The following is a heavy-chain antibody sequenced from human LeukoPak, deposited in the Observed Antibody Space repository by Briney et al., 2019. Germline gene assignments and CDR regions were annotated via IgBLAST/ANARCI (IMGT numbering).Heavy chain of an antibody. Sequence: ASVKVSCKASGYTFTSYGISWVRQAPGQGLEWMGWISAYNGNTNYAQKLQGRVTMTTDTSTSTAYMELRSLRSDDTAVYYCAGDPLLYSSSWYGDAFDIWGQGTMVTVSS. D-gene: IGHD6-13*01. V-gene: IGHV1-18*01. CDR3: AGDPLLYSSSWYGDAFDI. J-gene: IGHJ3*02. CDR1: GYTFTSYG. CDR2: ISAYNGNT.